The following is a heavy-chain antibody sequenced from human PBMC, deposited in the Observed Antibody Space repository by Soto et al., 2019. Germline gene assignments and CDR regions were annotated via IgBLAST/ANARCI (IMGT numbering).Heavy chain of an antibody. J-gene: IGHJ4*02. CDR3: ARQRTTVTYFDY. D-gene: IGHD4-17*01. Sequence: ASVKVSCKAAGYTFTSDYMHWGRQAPGQGLEWMGIINPSGGSTSYAQKFQGRVTMTRDTSTSTVYMELSSLRSEDTAVYYCARQRTTVTYFDYWGQGTLVTV. CDR1: GYTFTSDY. CDR2: INPSGGST. V-gene: IGHV1-46*01.